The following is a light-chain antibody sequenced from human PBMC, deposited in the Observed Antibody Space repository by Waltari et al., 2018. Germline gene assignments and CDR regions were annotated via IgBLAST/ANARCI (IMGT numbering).Light chain of an antibody. CDR1: PGLLHSNVYNY. CDR2: FGS. V-gene: IGKV2-28*01. Sequence: DIVMTQSPLSLPVTPVEPASISCRSSPGLLHSNVYNYLVWYLQKPGHSPQLLIYFGSNRASGVPDRFRGSGSGTEFTLKISRVEAEDVGVYYCMQAIKNPRYTFGQGTKLEIK. J-gene: IGKJ2*01. CDR3: MQAIKNPRYT.